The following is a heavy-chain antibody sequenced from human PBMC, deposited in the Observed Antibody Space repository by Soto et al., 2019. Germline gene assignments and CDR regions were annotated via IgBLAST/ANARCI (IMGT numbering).Heavy chain of an antibody. CDR3: AREGLGYCISTSCYVPWFDP. Sequence: ASVKVSCKASGYTFTSYGISWVRQAPGQGLEWMGWISAYNGNTNYAQKLQGRVTMTTDTSTSTAYMELRSLRSDDTAAYYCAREGLGYCISTSCYVPWFDPWGQGTLVTVSS. CDR2: ISAYNGNT. CDR1: GYTFTSYG. D-gene: IGHD2-2*01. J-gene: IGHJ5*02. V-gene: IGHV1-18*01.